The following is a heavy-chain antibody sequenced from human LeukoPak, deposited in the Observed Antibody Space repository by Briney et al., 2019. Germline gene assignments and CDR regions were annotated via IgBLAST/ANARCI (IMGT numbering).Heavy chain of an antibody. CDR1: GFTFSSYE. CDR2: ISSSGSTI. CDR3: ARRGGPPLEYYFDY. J-gene: IGHJ4*02. Sequence: EESLRLSCAASGFTFSSYEMNWVRQAPGKGLKWVSYISSSGSTIYYADSVKGRFTISRDNAKNSLYLQMNSLRAEDTAVYYCARRGGPPLEYYFDYWGQGTLVTVSS. V-gene: IGHV3-48*03. D-gene: IGHD2-15*01.